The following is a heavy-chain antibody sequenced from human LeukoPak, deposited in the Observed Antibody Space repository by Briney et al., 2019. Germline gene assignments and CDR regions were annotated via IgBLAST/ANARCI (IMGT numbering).Heavy chain of an antibody. J-gene: IGHJ4*02. Sequence: TGGSLRLSCAASGFTFSSYAMSWVRQAPGKGLEWVSAISGSGGSTYYADSVKGRFTISRDNSKNTLYLQVNSLRAEDTAVYYXXKDGTGEWPQDYWGQGTLVTVSS. CDR2: ISGSGGST. D-gene: IGHD3-16*01. CDR3: XKDGTGEWPQDY. V-gene: IGHV3-23*01. CDR1: GFTFSSYA.